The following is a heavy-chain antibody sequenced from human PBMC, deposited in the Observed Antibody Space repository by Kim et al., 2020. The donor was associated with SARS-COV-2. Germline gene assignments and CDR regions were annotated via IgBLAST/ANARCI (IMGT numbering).Heavy chain of an antibody. D-gene: IGHD5-12*01. J-gene: IGHJ4*02. Sequence: GGSLRLSCAASGFTFSSYGMHWVRQAPGKGLEWVAVIWYDGSNKYYADSVKGRFTISRDNSKNTLYLQMNSLRAEDTAVYYCAKDRQYSGYELFDYWGQGTLVTVSS. CDR1: GFTFSSYG. CDR2: IWYDGSNK. CDR3: AKDRQYSGYELFDY. V-gene: IGHV3-33*06.